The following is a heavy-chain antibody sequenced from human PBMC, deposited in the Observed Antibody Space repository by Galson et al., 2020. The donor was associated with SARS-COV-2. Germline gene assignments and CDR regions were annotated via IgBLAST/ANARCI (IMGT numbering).Heavy chain of an antibody. CDR2: IKTYNGDT. Sequence: ASVKVSCKASGYIFDDFGISWVRQAPGQGLEWMGWIKTYNGDTNYAQKLQGRVTMTTDAPTSTVYMELRSLNFDDTAVYFCAREYDPDGNDYYDLDFWGQGTLVTVSS. CDR1: GYIFDDFG. V-gene: IGHV1-18*04. D-gene: IGHD3-22*01. CDR3: AREYDPDGNDYYDLDF. J-gene: IGHJ4*02.